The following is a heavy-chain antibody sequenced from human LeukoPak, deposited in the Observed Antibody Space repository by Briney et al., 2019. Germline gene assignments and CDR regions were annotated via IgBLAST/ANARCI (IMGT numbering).Heavy chain of an antibody. CDR3: AQIAAAATGPFEYFDY. J-gene: IGHJ4*02. CDR1: GYTFTGYY. D-gene: IGHD6-13*01. V-gene: IGHV1-2*02. Sequence: VASVEVSCKASGYTFTGYYMHWVRQAPGQGLEWMGWINPSSGGTNYAQKFQGRVTMTRDTSISTAYMELSRLRSDDTAVYYCAQIAAAATGPFEYFDYWGQGTLVTVSS. CDR2: INPSSGGT.